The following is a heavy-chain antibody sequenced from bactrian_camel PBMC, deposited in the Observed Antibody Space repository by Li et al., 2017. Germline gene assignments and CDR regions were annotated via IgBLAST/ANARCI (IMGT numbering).Heavy chain of an antibody. CDR1: GTTYSRYC. V-gene: IGHV3S53*01. Sequence: QVQLVESGGGSVQSGGSLRLSCAVSGTTYSRYCMGWFRQAPGKEREGVAFIDSDGSSIYADFVKGRFTISQNNAKNTLYLEMNSLKPEDTAMYYCAADFLCPLVRWRFNYWGQGTQVTVS. J-gene: IGHJ4*01. D-gene: IGHD6*01. CDR3: AADFLCPLVRWRFNY. CDR2: IDSDGSS.